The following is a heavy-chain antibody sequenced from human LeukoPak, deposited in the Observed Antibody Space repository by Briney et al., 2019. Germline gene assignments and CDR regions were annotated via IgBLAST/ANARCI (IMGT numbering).Heavy chain of an antibody. Sequence: GGSLRLSCAASGLTFSTYWMHWVRQAPGKGLVWVSRIDPDGDTYVDSVRGRFTVSRDNAKNTLYLQMNSLRVEDTAVYYCASFRHTDIWAKGQRSPSLQ. J-gene: IGHJ3*02. CDR2: IDPDGDT. V-gene: IGHV3-74*01. CDR3: ASFRHTDI. D-gene: IGHD6-6*01. CDR1: GLTFSTYW.